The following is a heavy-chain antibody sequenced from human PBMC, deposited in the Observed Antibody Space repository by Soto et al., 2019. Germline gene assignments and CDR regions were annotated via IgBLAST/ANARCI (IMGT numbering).Heavy chain of an antibody. Sequence: PGGSLRLSCEASGFTLSSYSMNWARQAPGQGLEWVSLVSTTASTTYYTDSVKGRFTISRDNSRNTVYLQMNSLRADDTAVYYCAKDRLAGGFDYWGQGTLVTVSS. J-gene: IGHJ4*02. CDR2: VSTTASTT. D-gene: IGHD3-16*01. V-gene: IGHV3-23*01. CDR1: GFTLSSYS. CDR3: AKDRLAGGFDY.